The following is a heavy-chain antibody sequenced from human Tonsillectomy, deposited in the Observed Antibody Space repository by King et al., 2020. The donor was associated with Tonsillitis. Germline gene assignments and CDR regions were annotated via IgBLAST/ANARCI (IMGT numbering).Heavy chain of an antibody. D-gene: IGHD2-2*01. CDR1: RFTFSSYA. V-gene: IGHV3-30*01. CDR2: ISYDGSNK. J-gene: IGHJ4*02. Sequence: VQLVESGGGVVQPGRSLRLSCAASRFTFSSYAMHWVRQAPGKGLEWVALISYDGSNKYYADSVKGRFTISRDNSKNTLYLQMNSLRAEDTAVYYCARDYCSSISCYLDYWGQGTLVTVSS. CDR3: ARDYCSSISCYLDY.